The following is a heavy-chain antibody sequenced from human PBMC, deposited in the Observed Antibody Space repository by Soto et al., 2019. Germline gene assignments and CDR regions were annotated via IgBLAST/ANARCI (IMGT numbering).Heavy chain of an antibody. CDR3: ANLNFGSGSYST. Sequence: SGTLSLTRALYCGSFSGYYSGWVRQPPGKGLEWIGEINHSGGTNYNPSLESRVTISIDTSKNQFSLKLSSVTAADTAVYYCANLNFGSGSYSTWGQGALVTVSS. CDR1: CGSFSGYY. J-gene: IGHJ4*02. CDR2: INHSGGT. D-gene: IGHD3-10*01. V-gene: IGHV4-34*01.